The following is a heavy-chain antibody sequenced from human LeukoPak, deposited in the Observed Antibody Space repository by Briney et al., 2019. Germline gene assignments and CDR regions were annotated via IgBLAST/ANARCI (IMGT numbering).Heavy chain of an antibody. CDR1: GGSISSYY. D-gene: IGHD3-10*01. CDR2: IYTSGST. Sequence: SETLSLTCTVSGGSISSYYWSWIRQPAGKGLEWIGRIYTSGSTNYNPSLKSRVTMSVDTSKNQFSLKLSSVTAADTAVYYCARDTVLLWFGELTYNWFDPWGQGTLVTVSS. CDR3: ARDTVLLWFGELTYNWFDP. V-gene: IGHV4-4*07. J-gene: IGHJ5*02.